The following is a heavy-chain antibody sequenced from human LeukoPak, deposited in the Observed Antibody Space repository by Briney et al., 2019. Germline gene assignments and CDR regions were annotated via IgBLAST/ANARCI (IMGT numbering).Heavy chain of an antibody. V-gene: IGHV4-59*01. J-gene: IGHJ4*02. CDR1: GGSISSYY. D-gene: IGHD2-15*01. Sequence: SETLSLTCTVSGGSISSYYWSWIRQPPGKGLEWIGHIYYSGSTNYNPSLKSRVTTSVDTSKNQFSLKLSSVTAADTAVYYRAREGAAPFDYWGQGTLVTVSS. CDR2: IYYSGST. CDR3: AREGAAPFDY.